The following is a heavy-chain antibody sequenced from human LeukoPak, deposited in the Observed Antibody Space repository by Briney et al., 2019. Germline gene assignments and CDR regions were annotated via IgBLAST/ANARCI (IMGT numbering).Heavy chain of an antibody. Sequence: PGGSLRLSCAASGFSFSSYRMNWVRQAPGKGLEWVSFIYSGGNTYYADSVKGRFTISRDNSKNTVHLQMNSLRAEDTTMYYCARRAGDYSHPYDYWGQGTLVTVSS. J-gene: IGHJ4*02. D-gene: IGHD3-22*01. V-gene: IGHV3-53*01. CDR3: ARRAGDYSHPYDY. CDR2: IYSGGNT. CDR1: GFSFSSYR.